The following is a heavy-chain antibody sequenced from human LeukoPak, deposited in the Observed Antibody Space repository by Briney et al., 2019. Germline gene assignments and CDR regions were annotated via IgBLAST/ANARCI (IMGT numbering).Heavy chain of an antibody. CDR1: GGSISSYY. Sequence: SETLSLTFTVSGGSISSYYWSWIRQPPGKGLEWIGYIYYSGSTNYNPSLKSRVTISVDTSKNQFSLKLSSVTAADTAVYYCARMAAAGHFDYWGQGTLVTVSS. V-gene: IGHV4-59*01. D-gene: IGHD6-13*01. J-gene: IGHJ4*02. CDR2: IYYSGST. CDR3: ARMAAAGHFDY.